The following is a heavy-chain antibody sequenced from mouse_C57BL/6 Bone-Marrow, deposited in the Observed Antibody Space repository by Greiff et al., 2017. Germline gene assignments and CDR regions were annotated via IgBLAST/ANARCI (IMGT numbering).Heavy chain of an antibody. D-gene: IGHD2-5*01. CDR1: GYTFTSYW. V-gene: IGHV1-52*01. Sequence: VQLQQSGAELVRPGSSVKLSCKASGYTFTSYWMHWVKQRPIQGLEWIGNIDPSDIETHYNQKFKDKATLTVDKSSSTAYMQLSSLTSEDSAVYYCARFYYSNPYYAMDYWGQGTSVTVSS. CDR2: IDPSDIET. J-gene: IGHJ4*01. CDR3: ARFYYSNPYYAMDY.